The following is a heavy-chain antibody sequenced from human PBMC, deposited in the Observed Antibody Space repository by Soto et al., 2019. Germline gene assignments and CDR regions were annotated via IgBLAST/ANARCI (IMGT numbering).Heavy chain of an antibody. CDR1: GYSFTGYY. CDR2: INPNSGGT. D-gene: IGHD2-15*01. J-gene: IGHJ6*02. CDR3: ALRWSTPYYSCGMDF. Sequence: ASVKVSCKACGYSFTGYYMHWVRQAPGQGLEWMGWINPNSGGTNYAQKFQGRVTMTRDTSISTAYMELSRLRSDDTAVYYCALRWSTPYYSCGMDFWGPGLMVT. V-gene: IGHV1-2*02.